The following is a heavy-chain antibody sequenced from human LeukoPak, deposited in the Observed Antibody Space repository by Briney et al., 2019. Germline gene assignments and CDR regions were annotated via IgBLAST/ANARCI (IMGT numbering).Heavy chain of an antibody. CDR3: ASTLYGDYFPEAFDI. V-gene: IGHV4-30-2*01. CDR1: GGSISSGGYS. J-gene: IGHJ3*02. D-gene: IGHD4-17*01. CDR2: IYHSGST. Sequence: SETLSLTCAVSGGSISSGGYSWSWIRQPPGKGLEWIGYIYHSGSTYYNPSLKSRVTISVDRSKNQFSLKLPSVPAADTAVYYCASTLYGDYFPEAFDIWGQGTMVTVSS.